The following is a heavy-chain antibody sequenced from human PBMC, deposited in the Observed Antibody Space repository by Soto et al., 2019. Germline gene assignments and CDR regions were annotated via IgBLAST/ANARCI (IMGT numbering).Heavy chain of an antibody. D-gene: IGHD3-3*01. CDR1: GGSISSRSHY. J-gene: IGHJ4*02. V-gene: IGHV4-39*01. CDR3: ATADGFGVVTPFFEY. Sequence: QLQLQESGPGLVKPSETLSLTCTVSGGSISSRSHYWGWIRQSPGKHLEWIGSSYYRGSTHYNTSLQTRVTISVDTSKNQVSLKVYSVTAADTAVYYCATADGFGVVTPFFEYWGQGILVTVSS. CDR2: SYYRGST.